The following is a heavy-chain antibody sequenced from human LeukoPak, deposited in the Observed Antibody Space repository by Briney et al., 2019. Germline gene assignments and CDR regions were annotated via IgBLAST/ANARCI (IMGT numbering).Heavy chain of an antibody. D-gene: IGHD3-22*01. Sequence: TGGSLRLSCAASGFTFSSYSMNWVRQAPGKGLEWVSTISGSGGSTYYADSVKGRFTISRDNSRNTLYLQMNSLRAEDTAVYYCAKVLSDTSGYHTGYFDYWGQGTLVTVSS. V-gene: IGHV3-23*01. CDR1: GFTFSSYS. J-gene: IGHJ4*02. CDR3: AKVLSDTSGYHTGYFDY. CDR2: ISGSGGST.